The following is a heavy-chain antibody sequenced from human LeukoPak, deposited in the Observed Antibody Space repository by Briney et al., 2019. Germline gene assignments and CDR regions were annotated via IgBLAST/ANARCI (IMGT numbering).Heavy chain of an antibody. D-gene: IGHD6-6*01. V-gene: IGHV4-39*07. CDR1: GGSISSSSYY. CDR2: MYYSGST. CDR3: ARVESLLAARPTPYFDY. J-gene: IGHJ4*02. Sequence: SETLSLTCTVSGGSISSSSYYWGWIRQPPGKGLEWIGSMYYSGSTYYNPSLKSRVTISVDTSKNQFSLKLSSVTAADTAVYYCARVESLLAARPTPYFDYWGQGTLVTVSS.